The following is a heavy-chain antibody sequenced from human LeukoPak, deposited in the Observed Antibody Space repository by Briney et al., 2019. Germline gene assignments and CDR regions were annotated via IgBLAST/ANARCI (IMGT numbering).Heavy chain of an antibody. Sequence: SVKVSCKASGGTFISYAISWVRQAPGQGLEWMGGIIPIFGTANYAQKFQGRVTITADKSTSTAYMELSSLRAEDTAVYYCARDPNPTYYGSVMDVWGKGTTVTVSS. V-gene: IGHV1-69*06. CDR3: ARDPNPTYYGSVMDV. J-gene: IGHJ6*03. CDR1: GGTFISYA. D-gene: IGHD3-10*01. CDR2: IIPIFGTA.